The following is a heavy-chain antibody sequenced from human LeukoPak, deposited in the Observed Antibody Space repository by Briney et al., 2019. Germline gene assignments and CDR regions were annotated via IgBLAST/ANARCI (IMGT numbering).Heavy chain of an antibody. CDR3: ARVGVTIRGDIDWFDP. CDR1: GGSISSYY. J-gene: IGHJ5*02. V-gene: IGHV4-59*01. D-gene: IGHD3-16*02. CDR2: IYFSGST. Sequence: PSETLSLTRTVSGGSISSYYWSWIRQPPGKGLEWIGYIYFSGSTNYNPSLKSRVTISVDTSKNQFSLRLSSVTAADTAVYYCARVGVTIRGDIDWFDPWGQGTLVTVSS.